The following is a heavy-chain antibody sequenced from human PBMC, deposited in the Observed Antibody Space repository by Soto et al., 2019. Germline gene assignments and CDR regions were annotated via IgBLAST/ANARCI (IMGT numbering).Heavy chain of an antibody. Sequence: GGSLRLSCAASGFTFSSYGMHWVRQAPGKGLEWVAVIWYDGSNKYYADSVKGRFTISRDNSKNTLYLQMNSLRAEDTAVYYCASDRGGGAGGINHALDYWGQGTLVTVSS. J-gene: IGHJ4*02. CDR1: GFTFSSYG. D-gene: IGHD2-21*01. CDR2: IWYDGSNK. CDR3: ASDRGGGAGGINHALDY. V-gene: IGHV3-33*01.